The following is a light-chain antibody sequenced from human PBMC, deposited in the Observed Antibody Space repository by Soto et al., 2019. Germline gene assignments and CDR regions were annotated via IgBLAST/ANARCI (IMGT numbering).Light chain of an antibody. V-gene: IGKV1-39*01. CDR1: QSISRY. Sequence: DIQMTQSPSSLSASVGDRVTITCRTSQSISRYLNWYQHKPGKAPKLLIYAASTLKSGVPSRFSGSGFGTDFTLTISRLQPEDFATYYCQQSHSRWTFAQGTKVEIK. J-gene: IGKJ1*01. CDR2: AAS. CDR3: QQSHSRWT.